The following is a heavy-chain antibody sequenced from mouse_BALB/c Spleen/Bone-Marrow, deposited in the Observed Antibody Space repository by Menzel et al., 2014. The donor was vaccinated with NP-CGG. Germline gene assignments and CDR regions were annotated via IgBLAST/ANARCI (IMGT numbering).Heavy chain of an antibody. D-gene: IGHD2-1*01. CDR1: GCTFTSYW. Sequence: LQESGSELVRPGAPVKLSCKASGCTFTSYWMHWVKQRPGQGLEWIGNIYPGSGNTNYDEKFKSKATLTVDTSSNTAYMQLSSLTSEDSTVYYCTTYGNYEAWFAYWGQGTLVTVSA. V-gene: IGHV1S22*01. CDR3: TTYGNYEAWFAY. CDR2: IYPGSGNT. J-gene: IGHJ3*01.